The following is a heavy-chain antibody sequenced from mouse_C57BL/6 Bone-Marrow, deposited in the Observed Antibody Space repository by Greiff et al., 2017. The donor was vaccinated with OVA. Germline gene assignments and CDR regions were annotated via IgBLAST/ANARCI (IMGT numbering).Heavy chain of an antibody. D-gene: IGHD1-1*01. Sequence: QVHVKQSGAELARPGASVKLSCKASGYTFTSYGISWVKQSTGQGLEWIGEIYPRSGNTNYNKKFKGKATLTADKSSSTAYMELRSLTSEDSAVYFCAKYGSSPYWYFDYWGTGTTVTVSS. CDR2: IYPRSGNT. J-gene: IGHJ1*03. CDR1: GYTFTSYG. CDR3: AKYGSSPYWYFDY. V-gene: IGHV1-81*01.